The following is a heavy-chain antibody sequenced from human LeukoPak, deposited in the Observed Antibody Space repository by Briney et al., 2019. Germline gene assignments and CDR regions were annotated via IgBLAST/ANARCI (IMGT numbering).Heavy chain of an antibody. D-gene: IGHD4-17*01. Sequence: SVKVSCKASGGTFSSYAIGWVRQAPGQGLEWMGRIIPILGIANYAQKFQGRVTITADKSTSTAYMELSSLRSEDTAVYYCARDYGDYGYYFDYWGQGTLVTVSS. CDR1: GGTFSSYA. CDR3: ARDYGDYGYYFDY. CDR2: IIPILGIA. J-gene: IGHJ4*02. V-gene: IGHV1-69*04.